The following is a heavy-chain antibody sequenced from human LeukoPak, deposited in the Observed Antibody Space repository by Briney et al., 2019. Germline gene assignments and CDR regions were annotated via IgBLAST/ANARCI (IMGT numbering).Heavy chain of an antibody. J-gene: IGHJ5*02. Sequence: SGPTLVKPTQTLTLTCTFSGFSLSASGEGVGWIRQPPGKALEWLALIYWDDDKRYSPSLKTRLSIIKGTSKNQVVLTMTNMEPVDSGTYYCAHRLLKYRVTTPGAPWFDPWGQGTQVTVSS. V-gene: IGHV2-5*02. D-gene: IGHD1/OR15-1a*01. CDR3: AHRLLKYRVTTPGAPWFDP. CDR2: IYWDDDK. CDR1: GFSLSASGEG.